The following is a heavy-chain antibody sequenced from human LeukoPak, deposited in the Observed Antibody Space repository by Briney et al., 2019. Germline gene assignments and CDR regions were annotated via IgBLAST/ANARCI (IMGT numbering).Heavy chain of an antibody. CDR3: ARGAGYCSGGSCRRLFYLFDY. D-gene: IGHD2-15*01. V-gene: IGHV1-2*02. CDR2: INPNSGGT. CDR1: GYTFTGYY. Sequence: ASVKVSCKTSGYTFTGYYMHWVRQAPGQGLEWMGWINPNSGGTNYAQKFRGRVTMTRDTSISTAYMELSRLRSDDTAVYYCARGAGYCSGGSCRRLFYLFDYWGQGTLVTVSS. J-gene: IGHJ4*02.